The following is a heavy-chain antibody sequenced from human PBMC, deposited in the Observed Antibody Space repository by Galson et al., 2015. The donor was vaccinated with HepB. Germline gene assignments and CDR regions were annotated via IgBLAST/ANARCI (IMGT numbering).Heavy chain of an antibody. CDR1: GDTFSSHG. Sequence: SVKVSCKASGDTFSSHGFSWVRQAPGQGLEWMGRIIPILTMTDYAEKFQGRVSITADTSTSTVNMELSSLRSEDMAVYFCAREARLTVLQYNWYLDLWGRGTLVTVSS. V-gene: IGHV1-69*04. CDR3: AREARLTVLQYNWYLDL. D-gene: IGHD4-11*01. CDR2: IIPILTMT. J-gene: IGHJ2*01.